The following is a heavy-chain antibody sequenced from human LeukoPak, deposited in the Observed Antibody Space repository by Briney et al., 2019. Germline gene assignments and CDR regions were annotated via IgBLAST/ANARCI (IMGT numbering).Heavy chain of an antibody. V-gene: IGHV4-4*09. CDR2: IHTSGGT. Sequence: PSETLSLTCTVSGGSISDYYWSWIRQPPRKGLEWIAYIHTSGGTNYNPSLKSRVVVSVDTSKNQFSLKLSSVTAADTAIYYCARHVKIAGRTYYSWFGACGHGTLVPVSS. CDR1: GGSISDYY. CDR3: ARHVKIAGRTYYSWFGA. J-gene: IGHJ5*01. D-gene: IGHD2-21*01.